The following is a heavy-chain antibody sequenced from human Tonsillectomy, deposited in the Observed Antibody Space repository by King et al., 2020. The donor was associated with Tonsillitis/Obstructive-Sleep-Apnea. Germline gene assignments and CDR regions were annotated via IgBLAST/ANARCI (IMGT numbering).Heavy chain of an antibody. V-gene: IGHV3-9*01. CDR1: GFTFDDYA. Sequence: EVQLVQSGGGLVQPGRSLRLSCAASGFTFDDYAMYWVRQAPGKGLEWVSGISWNSGSIDYADSVKGRFTISRDNAKNSLYLQMSSLRAEDTALYYCAKENAYGEGSYKYMDVWGKGTTVTVSS. CDR3: AKENAYGEGSYKYMDV. CDR2: ISWNSGSI. J-gene: IGHJ6*03. D-gene: IGHD4-17*01.